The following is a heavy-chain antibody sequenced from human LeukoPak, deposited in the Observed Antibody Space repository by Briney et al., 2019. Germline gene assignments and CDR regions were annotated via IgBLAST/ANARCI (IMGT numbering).Heavy chain of an antibody. CDR1: GFTFSRYN. D-gene: IGHD3-22*01. Sequence: GGSLRLSCATSGFTFSRYNMNWVRQAPGKGLEWVSAISGRGGSTYYADSVKGRFTISRDNSKNTLYLQMNSLRAEDTAVYYCAKQARPYYYDSSGYYWFDYWGQGTLVTVSS. CDR2: ISGRGGST. CDR3: AKQARPYYYDSSGYYWFDY. J-gene: IGHJ4*01. V-gene: IGHV3-23*01.